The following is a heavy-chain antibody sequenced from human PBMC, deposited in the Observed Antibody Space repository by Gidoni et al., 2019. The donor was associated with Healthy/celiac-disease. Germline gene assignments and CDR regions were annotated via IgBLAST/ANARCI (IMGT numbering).Heavy chain of an antibody. V-gene: IGHV1-46*01. Sequence: QVQLVQSGAEVKKHGASVKGSCKASGYTFTSYYMLWVRQAPGQGLEWMGIINPSGGSPSYAQKFQGRVTMTRDTSTSTVYMELSSLRSEDTAVYYCARRGIAVAGYAFDIWGQGTMVTVSS. CDR3: ARRGIAVAGYAFDI. J-gene: IGHJ3*02. CDR1: GYTFTSYY. D-gene: IGHD6-19*01. CDR2: INPSGGSP.